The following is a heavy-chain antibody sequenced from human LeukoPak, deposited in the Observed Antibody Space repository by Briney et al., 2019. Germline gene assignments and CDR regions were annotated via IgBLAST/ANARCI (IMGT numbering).Heavy chain of an antibody. CDR1: GFIFSDYY. CDR3: ARTRGYSGYDGY. J-gene: IGHJ4*02. V-gene: IGHV3-72*01. Sequence: TGGSLRLSCAASGFIFSDYYMYWVRQAPGKGLEWVARTRNKADSHTTEYAASVKGRFSISRDDSKNSMYLQMNSLKTEDTAVYYCARTRGYSGYDGYWGQGTLVIVSS. CDR2: TRNKADSHTT. D-gene: IGHD5-12*01.